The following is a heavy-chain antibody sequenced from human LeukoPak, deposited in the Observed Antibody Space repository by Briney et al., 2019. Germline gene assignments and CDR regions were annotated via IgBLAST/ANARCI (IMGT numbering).Heavy chain of an antibody. CDR1: GGSFSGYY. Sequence: SETLSLTCAVYGGSFSGYYWSWIRQPPGKGLEWIGEINHSGSTNYNPSLKSRVTISVDTSKNQFSLKLSSVTAADTAVYYCARGTMIVVSRYYYYNYGMDVWGQGTTVTVSS. CDR3: ARGTMIVVSRYYYYNYGMDV. D-gene: IGHD3-22*01. J-gene: IGHJ6*02. CDR2: INHSGST. V-gene: IGHV4-34*01.